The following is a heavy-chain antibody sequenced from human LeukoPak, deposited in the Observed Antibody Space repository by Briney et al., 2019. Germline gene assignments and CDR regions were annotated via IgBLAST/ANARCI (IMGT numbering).Heavy chain of an antibody. CDR3: ARGRGYSVSQQAVFDC. D-gene: IGHD5/OR15-5a*01. V-gene: IGHV3-48*01. CDR2: ISSGSSTI. J-gene: IGHJ4*02. CDR1: GFSFSSYT. Sequence: AGGSLRLSCAASGFSFSSYTMNWVRQAPGKGLEWVTYISSGSSTISCADSVKGRFTISRDNAKNSLYQQMNSLRAEDTAVYYCARGRGYSVSQQAVFDCWGQGPLVTVSS.